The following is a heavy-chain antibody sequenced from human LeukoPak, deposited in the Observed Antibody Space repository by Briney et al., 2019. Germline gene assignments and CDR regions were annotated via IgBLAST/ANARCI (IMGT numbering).Heavy chain of an antibody. CDR3: LTDWSADALEPRGPTKY. V-gene: IGHV1-24*01. J-gene: IGHJ4*02. D-gene: IGHD1-1*01. CDR2: SDPEDGDI. CDR1: GYSLTELS. Sequence: ASVKVSCRVSGYSLTELSMHWVRQAPGKGLESMGGSDPEDGDIIYTQKFQGRVTMTEDTSTDTAYMELSSLRSDDTAVYYCLTDWSADALEPRGPTKYWGQGTLVTVSS.